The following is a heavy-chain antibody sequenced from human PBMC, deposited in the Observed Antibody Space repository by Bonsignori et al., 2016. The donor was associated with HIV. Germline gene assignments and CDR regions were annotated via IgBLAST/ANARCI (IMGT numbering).Heavy chain of an antibody. J-gene: IGHJ4*02. Sequence: WIRQPPGKGLEWVSVIYSGGSSTYYADSVKGRFTISRDNSKNTLYLQMNSLRAEDTAVYYCAKVVSITMVRGVISPPIYWGQGTLVTVSS. V-gene: IGHV3-23*03. D-gene: IGHD3-10*01. CDR3: AKVVSITMVRGVISPPIY. CDR2: IYSGGSST.